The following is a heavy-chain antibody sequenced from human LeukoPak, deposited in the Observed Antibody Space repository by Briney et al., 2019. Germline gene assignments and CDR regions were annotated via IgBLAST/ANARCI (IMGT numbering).Heavy chain of an antibody. CDR3: ARDLGSAGATFDY. D-gene: IGHD2-8*02. CDR1: GFTLSSYS. Sequence: GGSLRLSCLTSGFTLSSYSMNWVRQAPGKGLEWVSSISSRSTYISYAVSVKGRFTISRDNAKNSLYLQMNSLRAEDTAVYYCARDLGSAGATFDYWGQGTLVTVSS. CDR2: ISSRSTYI. J-gene: IGHJ4*02. V-gene: IGHV3-21*01.